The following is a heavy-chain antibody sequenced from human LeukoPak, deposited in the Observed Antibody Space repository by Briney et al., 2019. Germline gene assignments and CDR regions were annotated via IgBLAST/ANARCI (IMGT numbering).Heavy chain of an antibody. D-gene: IGHD6-13*01. CDR1: GGSISSYY. Sequence: SETLSLTCTVSGGSISSYYWSWIRQPPGKGLEWIGYIYYSGSTNYNPSLKSRVTISVDTSKNQFSLKLSSVTAADTAVYYCARDDAAGTKHWGQGTLVTVSS. CDR2: IYYSGST. J-gene: IGHJ4*02. V-gene: IGHV4-59*01. CDR3: ARDDAAGTKH.